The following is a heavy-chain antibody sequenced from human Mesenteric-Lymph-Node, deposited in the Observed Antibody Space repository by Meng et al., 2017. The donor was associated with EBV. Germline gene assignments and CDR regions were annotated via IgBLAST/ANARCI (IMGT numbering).Heavy chain of an antibody. CDR3: ARTHRYNWHPDD. CDR1: GYSFSSYD. CDR2: MNPRSANT. V-gene: IGHV1-8*01. D-gene: IGHD1-20*01. Sequence: QVQLVQSGAEVKKPXXSVKVSCKASGYSFSSYDINWVRQAAGQGFEWLGWMNPRSANTGYAQKFQGRITMTRDTSMTTAYMELSSLMSEDTAVYYCARTHRYNWHPDDWGQGTLVTVSS. J-gene: IGHJ4*02.